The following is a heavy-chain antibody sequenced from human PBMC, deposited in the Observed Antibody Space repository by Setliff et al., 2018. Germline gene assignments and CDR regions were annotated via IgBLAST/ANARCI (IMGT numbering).Heavy chain of an antibody. CDR2: IYYSGSS. Sequence: SETLSLTCTVSGGSISSPSYFWGWVRQPPGKEMEWIATIYYSGSSYYNPSLKSRLTISVDTSKNLFSLKLSSVTTADTAVYYCARHYGGGFKHFDYWGQGTLVTVSS. CDR3: ARHYGGGFKHFDY. CDR1: GGSISSPSYF. J-gene: IGHJ4*02. D-gene: IGHD5-12*01. V-gene: IGHV4-39*01.